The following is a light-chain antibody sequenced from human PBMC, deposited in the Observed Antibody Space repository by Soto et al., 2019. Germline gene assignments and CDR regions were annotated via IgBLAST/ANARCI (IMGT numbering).Light chain of an antibody. J-gene: IGKJ5*01. CDR2: GAF. Sequence: ENVLTQSPATLSVSPCERAALSCRTSQIIGTNLAWYQQKPGQAPRLLIYGAFIRAPGFPVRFRGTGSGSEFTLTISSLQTEDGALYYCQQYDKWPYTFGQGTRLEIK. CDR1: QIIGTN. CDR3: QQYDKWPYT. V-gene: IGKV3-15*01.